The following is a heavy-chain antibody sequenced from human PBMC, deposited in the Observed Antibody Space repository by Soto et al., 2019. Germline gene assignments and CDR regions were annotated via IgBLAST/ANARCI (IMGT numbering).Heavy chain of an antibody. CDR3: ERKGRYFDWLLDY. J-gene: IGHJ4*02. D-gene: IGHD3-9*01. V-gene: IGHV1-69*01. CDR1: GGTFSSYS. CDR2: IIPIISTA. Sequence: QVQLVQSGAEVKKPGSSVKVSCKASGGTFSSYSISWVRQAPGQGLEWMGGIIPIISTAKYAQKFQGRVSITADESTSTAYMEVTGLRSEDTAVYYCERKGRYFDWLLDYWGQGTLVTVSS.